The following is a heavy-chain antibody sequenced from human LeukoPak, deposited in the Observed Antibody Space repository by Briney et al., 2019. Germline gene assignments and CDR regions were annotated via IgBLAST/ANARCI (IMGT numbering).Heavy chain of an antibody. J-gene: IGHJ5*02. CDR3: ARERGNNWFDP. CDR1: GFTFSDYT. CDR2: ISTTSESV. Sequence: GGSLRLSCTGSGFTFSDYTMDWVRQAPGKGLEWVSYISTTSESVYYADSVKGRFTISRDSAKNSLFLQMNSLRAEDTAVYYCARERGNNWFDPWGQGTLVTVSS. V-gene: IGHV3-48*04.